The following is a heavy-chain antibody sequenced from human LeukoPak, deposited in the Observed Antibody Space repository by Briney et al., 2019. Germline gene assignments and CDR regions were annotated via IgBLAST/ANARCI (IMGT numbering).Heavy chain of an antibody. D-gene: IGHD3-9*01. CDR2: ISWDGGST. CDR3: AKGAGPAPTIDDFFQH. V-gene: IGHV3-43*01. CDR1: GFTFDDYT. Sequence: GGSLRLSCAASGFTFDDYTMHWVRQAPGKGLEWVSLISWDGGSTYYADSMKGRFTISRDNGKNSLYLQMNSLRTEDTALYYCAKGAGPAPTIDDFFQHWGQGTLVTVSS. J-gene: IGHJ1*01.